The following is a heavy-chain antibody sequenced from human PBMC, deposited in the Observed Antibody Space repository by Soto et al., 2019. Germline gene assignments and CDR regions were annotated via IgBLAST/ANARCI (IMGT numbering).Heavy chain of an antibody. CDR2: IIPIFGTA. J-gene: IGHJ4*02. V-gene: IGHV1-69*01. D-gene: IGHD5-18*01. CDR3: ARVIVDTAMDSFDY. Sequence: QGLEWMGGIIPIFGTANYAQKFQGRVTITADESTSTAYMELSSLRSEDTAVYYCARVIVDTAMDSFDYWGQGILVTVSS.